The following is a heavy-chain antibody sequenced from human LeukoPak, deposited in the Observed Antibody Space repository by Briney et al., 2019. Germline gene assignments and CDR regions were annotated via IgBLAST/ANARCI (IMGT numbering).Heavy chain of an antibody. CDR2: ISSSSSYI. D-gene: IGHD4/OR15-4a*01. V-gene: IGHV3-21*01. CDR1: GFTFSTYR. CDR3: ATDDYGAFDY. Sequence: GGSLRLSCAASGFTFSTYRMNWVRQVPGKGLEWVSSISSSSSYIYYADSVKGRFTISRDNAKNSLFLQMHSLRAEDTAVYYCATDDYGAFDYWGQGTLVTVSS. J-gene: IGHJ4*02.